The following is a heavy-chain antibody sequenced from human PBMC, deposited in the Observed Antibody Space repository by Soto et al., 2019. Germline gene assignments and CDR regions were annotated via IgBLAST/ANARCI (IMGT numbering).Heavy chain of an antibody. D-gene: IGHD3-10*01. CDR3: ATLVRSFDSGSYANWFDP. J-gene: IGHJ5*02. CDR1: GFTFSNVW. CDR2: IKRKIDGGTT. V-gene: IGHV3-15*01. Sequence: VQLVESGGGLVRPGGSLRLSCAASGFTFSNVWMTWVRQVPVKGLEWVGRIKRKIDGGTTDFAAPVKGRFSISRDASINTVYLQLNSLQAEDTAVYHCATLVRSFDSGSYANWFDPWGQGTLVTVSS.